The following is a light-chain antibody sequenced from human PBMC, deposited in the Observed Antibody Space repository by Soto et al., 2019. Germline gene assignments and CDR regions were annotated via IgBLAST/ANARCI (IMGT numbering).Light chain of an antibody. CDR2: AAS. Sequence: DFQVTQSPSSLSASVGDRVTITCRASQSVNDYLNWYQQRPGKAPRLLIYAASTLHSGVPSRFSGSGFRTDFSLTITSLQPEDFATYYCQQGLSTNYIFGQGTKV. V-gene: IGKV1-39*01. CDR1: QSVNDY. J-gene: IGKJ2*01. CDR3: QQGLSTNYI.